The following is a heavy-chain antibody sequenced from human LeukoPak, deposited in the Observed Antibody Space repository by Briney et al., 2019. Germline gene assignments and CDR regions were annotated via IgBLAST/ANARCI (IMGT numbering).Heavy chain of an antibody. V-gene: IGHV3-23*01. CDR1: GFSFSSHA. CDR2: ISGSGGNT. D-gene: IGHD6-19*01. J-gene: IGHJ5*02. Sequence: GGSLRLSCAASGFSFSSHAMSWVRQAPGKGLEWVSGISGSGGNTYYADSVKGRFTISRDNSKNTLYLQMNSLGVEDRAVYYCASFERTVAGPYNWFDPWGQGTLVTVSS. CDR3: ASFERTVAGPYNWFDP.